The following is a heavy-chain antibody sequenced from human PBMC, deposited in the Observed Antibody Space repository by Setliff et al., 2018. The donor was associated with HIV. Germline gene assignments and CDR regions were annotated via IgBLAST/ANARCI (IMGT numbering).Heavy chain of an antibody. D-gene: IGHD6-6*01. CDR2: IYYSGST. J-gene: IGHJ4*02. V-gene: IGHV4-59*01. CDR3: ARGLRSSTYYFDY. Sequence: SETLSLTCTVSGGSISSYYWSWIRQPPGKGLEWIGYIYYSGSTNYNPSLKSRVTISVDTSKNQFSLKLSSVTAAETAVYYCARGLRSSTYYFDYWAREPWSPSPQ. CDR1: GGSISSYY.